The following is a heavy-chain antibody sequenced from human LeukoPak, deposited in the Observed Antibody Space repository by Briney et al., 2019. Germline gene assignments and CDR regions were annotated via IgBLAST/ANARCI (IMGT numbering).Heavy chain of an antibody. CDR1: GYIFTDYY. CDR3: TRGVAVTNSRHFDL. V-gene: IGHV1-2*02. D-gene: IGHD2-21*02. CDR2: INPNSGGT. Sequence: ASVKVSCKAFGYIFTDYYIHWVRQTPGQGLEWMGWINPNSGGTNYGQKFQGRVTMTRDTSISTTYMEVASLTSDDTAIYYCTRGVAVTNSRHFDLWGQGTLVIVSS. J-gene: IGHJ4*02.